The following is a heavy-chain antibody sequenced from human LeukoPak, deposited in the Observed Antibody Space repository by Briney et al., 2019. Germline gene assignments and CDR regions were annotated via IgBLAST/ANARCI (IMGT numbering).Heavy chain of an antibody. D-gene: IGHD3-10*01. J-gene: IGHJ4*02. CDR3: ARHRRLATYYYGSGSYYDY. Sequence: PSETLSLTCSVSIGSISSSKWWSWVRQSPVKGLEWIGEIYLYGTTNYNPSFTSRVTMSVDTSKNQFSLKLSSVTAADTAVYYCARHRRLATYYYGSGSYYDYWGQGTLVTVSS. CDR2: IYLYGTT. V-gene: IGHV4-4*02. CDR1: IGSISSSKW.